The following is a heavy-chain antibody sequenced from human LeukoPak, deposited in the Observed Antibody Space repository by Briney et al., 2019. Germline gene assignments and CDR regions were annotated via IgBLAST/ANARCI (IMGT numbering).Heavy chain of an antibody. Sequence: WASVKVSCKASGYTSTSYGISWVRQAPGQGLEWMGCISAYNGNTNYAQKLQGRVTMTSDTSTSTAYMELRSLRSDDTAVYYCARGTRYSYGSDYFDYWGQGTLVTVSS. V-gene: IGHV1-18*01. D-gene: IGHD5-18*01. CDR1: GYTSTSYG. J-gene: IGHJ4*02. CDR3: ARGTRYSYGSDYFDY. CDR2: ISAYNGNT.